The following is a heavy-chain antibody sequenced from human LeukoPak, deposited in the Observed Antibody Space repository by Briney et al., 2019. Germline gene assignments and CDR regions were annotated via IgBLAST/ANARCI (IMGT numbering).Heavy chain of an antibody. Sequence: GGSLRLSCAVSGFTFSGFWMSWSRQAPGKGLEWVASINSDGSEGYYADVVKGRFTIPRDNAKNSLYLQINSLRAEDTAVYYCAKEFLRWGFDPWGQGTLVTVSS. D-gene: IGHD2-21*01. CDR1: GFTFSGFW. CDR3: AKEFLRWGFDP. V-gene: IGHV3-7*03. J-gene: IGHJ5*02. CDR2: INSDGSEG.